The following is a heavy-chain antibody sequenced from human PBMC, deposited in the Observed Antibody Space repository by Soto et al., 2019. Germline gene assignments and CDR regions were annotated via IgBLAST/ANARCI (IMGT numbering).Heavy chain of an antibody. V-gene: IGHV4-38-2*02. CDR1: GYSISAGCY. CDR2: MYPTGST. D-gene: IGHD3-10*01. Sequence: PSETLSLTCTVSGYSISAGCYWGWIRQPPWKELEWIGSMYPTGSTYYNPSLKSRVTISIDRSKSPFSLKLTSVTAAVTAVYYCVRDLNYGLYYFDHWGQGTLVTVSS. CDR3: VRDLNYGLYYFDH. J-gene: IGHJ4*02.